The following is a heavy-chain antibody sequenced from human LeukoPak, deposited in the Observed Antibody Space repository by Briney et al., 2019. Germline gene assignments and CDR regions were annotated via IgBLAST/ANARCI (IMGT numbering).Heavy chain of an antibody. CDR2: IYYSGST. CDR1: GGSISSYY. D-gene: IGHD3-22*01. CDR3: ARITYYYDSSGYYSPPLSKYYYYYYYYMDV. J-gene: IGHJ6*03. Sequence: SETLSLTCTVSGGSISSYYWSWIRQPPGKGLEWIGYIYYSGSTYYNPSLKSRVTISVDTSKNQFSLKLSSVTAADTAVYYCARITYYYDSSGYYSPPLSKYYYYYYYYMDVWGKGTTVTVSS. V-gene: IGHV4-59*12.